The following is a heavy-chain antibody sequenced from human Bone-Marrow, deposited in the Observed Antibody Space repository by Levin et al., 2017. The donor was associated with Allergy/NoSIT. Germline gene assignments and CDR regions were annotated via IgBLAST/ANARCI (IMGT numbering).Heavy chain of an antibody. V-gene: IGHV4-61*02. Sequence: ASETLSLTCTVSGGSISSGNYYWSWIRQPAGARLEWIGRIYTSGSTNYNPSLKSRVTISLDTSKNQFSLKQTSVTDADTGVYYCTRVGHVRESSGTSWYSFSYYYMDVWGKGTTVTVSS. D-gene: IGHD2-2*02. CDR1: GGSISSGNYY. CDR3: TRVGHVRESSGTSWYSFSYYYMDV. J-gene: IGHJ6*03. CDR2: IYTSGST.